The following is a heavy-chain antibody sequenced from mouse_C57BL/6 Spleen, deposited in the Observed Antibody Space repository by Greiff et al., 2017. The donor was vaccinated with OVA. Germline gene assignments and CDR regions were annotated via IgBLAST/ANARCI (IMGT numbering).Heavy chain of an antibody. Sequence: VQLQQSGPELVKPGASVKISCKASGYTFTDYYMNWVKQSHGKSLEWIGDINPNNGGTSYNQKFKGKATLTVDKSSSTAYMELRSLTSEDSAVYYCARVYYYGSSYCFDYWGQGTTLTVSS. CDR1: GYTFTDYY. V-gene: IGHV1-26*01. CDR3: ARVYYYGSSYCFDY. J-gene: IGHJ2*01. CDR2: INPNNGGT. D-gene: IGHD1-1*01.